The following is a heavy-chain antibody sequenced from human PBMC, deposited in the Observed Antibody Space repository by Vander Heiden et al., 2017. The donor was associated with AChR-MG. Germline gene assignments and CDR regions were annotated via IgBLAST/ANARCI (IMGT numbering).Heavy chain of an antibody. CDR3: ARRPHPLTGTLELWYDP. J-gene: IGHJ5*02. V-gene: IGHV3-7*01. CDR1: GFTFSSYW. CDR2: IKQDGSEK. Sequence: EVQLVESGGGLVQPGGSLRLSCAASGFTFSSYWMRWVRQAPGKGLEWVANIKQDGSEKYYADSVKFLVTISRDNAKNSLYLQMNSLSPQEPAVYYCARRPHPLTGTLELWYDPWFHVTLITVSS. D-gene: IGHD1-7*01.